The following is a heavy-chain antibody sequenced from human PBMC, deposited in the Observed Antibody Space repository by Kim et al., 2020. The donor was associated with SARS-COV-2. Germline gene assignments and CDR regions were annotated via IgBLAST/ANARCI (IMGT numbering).Heavy chain of an antibody. V-gene: IGHV3-33*01. J-gene: IGHJ4*02. Sequence: GGSLRLSCAASGFTFSRHGVHWVRQAPGKGLEWVAVIWYDGNNKYYGDSVKGRFTISRDNSKKTVYLQMNSLRADDTAVYYCAREEDYSSGCLGDDWSQGTLLTVSS. CDR3: AREEDYSSGCLGDD. CDR1: GFTFSRHG. D-gene: IGHD6-19*01. CDR2: IWYDGNNK.